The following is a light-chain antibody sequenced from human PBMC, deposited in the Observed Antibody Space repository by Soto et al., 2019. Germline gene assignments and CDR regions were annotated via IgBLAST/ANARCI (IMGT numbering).Light chain of an antibody. CDR1: QSVSSNY. CDR3: QQYGSLLWT. Sequence: EIELTQSPGTLSLSPGERATLSCRASQSVSSNYLAWYQQKPGQAPRLLIYDASTRATDIPDRFSGSGSGTDFTLTISRLEPEVFAVYYCQQYGSLLWTSXQGTKV. CDR2: DAS. J-gene: IGKJ1*01. V-gene: IGKV3-20*01.